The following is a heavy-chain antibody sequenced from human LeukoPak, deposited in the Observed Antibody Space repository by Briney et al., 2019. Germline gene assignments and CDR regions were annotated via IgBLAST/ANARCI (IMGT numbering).Heavy chain of an antibody. J-gene: IGHJ4*02. CDR3: ARDMDNYYVSIDY. CDR2: IKPDGIET. D-gene: IGHD1-26*01. Sequence: GGSLRLSCAASGFTFSLYWMSWVRQVPGKGLEWLANIKPDGIETYHVDSVRGRFTISRDNARNSPYLQMNSVRAEDTGVYYCARDMDNYYVSIDYWGQGTLVTVSS. CDR1: GFTFSLYW. V-gene: IGHV3-7*01.